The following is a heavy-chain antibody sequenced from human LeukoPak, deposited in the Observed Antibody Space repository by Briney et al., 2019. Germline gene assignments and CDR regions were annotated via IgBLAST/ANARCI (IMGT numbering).Heavy chain of an antibody. CDR3: ARKYNVRGWYYYYYMDV. J-gene: IGHJ6*03. Sequence: GASLKVSCKASGYPFTSYDINWARQATGQGLEWMGWMNPNRGNTGYAQKFQGRVTITRSTSISAAYMELSRLRSEDTAVYDCARKYNVRGWYYYYYMDVWGKGTTVTVSS. CDR2: MNPNRGNT. CDR1: GYPFTSYD. V-gene: IGHV1-8*01. D-gene: IGHD3-10*02.